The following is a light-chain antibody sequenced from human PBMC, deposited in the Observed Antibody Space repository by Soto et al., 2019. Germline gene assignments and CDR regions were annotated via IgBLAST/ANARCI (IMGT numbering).Light chain of an antibody. J-gene: IGKJ1*01. V-gene: IGKV3-20*01. Sequence: EIVLTQSPGTLSLSPGERATLSCRASQSVSSSYLAWYQQKPGQAPRLLIYGASSRATGIPDRFSGSGSGYGFALTISRLEPEDFAVYYCQQYGSSPWTFGQGTKVEIK. CDR1: QSVSSSY. CDR2: GAS. CDR3: QQYGSSPWT.